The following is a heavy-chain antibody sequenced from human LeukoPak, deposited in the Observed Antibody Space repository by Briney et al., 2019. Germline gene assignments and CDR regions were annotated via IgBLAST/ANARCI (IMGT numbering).Heavy chain of an antibody. Sequence: SETLSLTCTVSGGSISSSSYYWGWIRQPQGKGLEWIGSIYYSGSTYYNPSLKSRVTISVDTSKNQFSLKLSSVTAADTAMYYCARSDSSSWYTSPSQFDYWGQGTLVTVSS. D-gene: IGHD6-13*01. CDR2: IYYSGST. CDR1: GGSISSSSYY. J-gene: IGHJ4*02. V-gene: IGHV4-39*07. CDR3: ARSDSSSWYTSPSQFDY.